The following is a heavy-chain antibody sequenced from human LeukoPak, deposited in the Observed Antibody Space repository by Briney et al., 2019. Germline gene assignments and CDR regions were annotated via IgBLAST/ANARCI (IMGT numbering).Heavy chain of an antibody. V-gene: IGHV4-39*02. CDR3: ARDPRVTYGGNGRYFDL. CDR1: GGSMSRASYY. J-gene: IGHJ2*01. Sequence: SETLSLTCAVSGGSMSRASYYWGWIRQPPGKGLEWIGCIHYNGSTHYNPSLKSRVRISADTSKNHFSLTLSSVTAADTAVYFCARDPRVTYGGNGRYFDLWGRGTLVTVSS. D-gene: IGHD4-23*01. CDR2: IHYNGST.